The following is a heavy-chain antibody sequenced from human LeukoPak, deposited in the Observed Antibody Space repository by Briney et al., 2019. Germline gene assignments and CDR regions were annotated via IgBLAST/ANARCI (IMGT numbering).Heavy chain of an antibody. J-gene: IGHJ6*02. Sequence: GASVKVSCKASGGTFSGYAISWVRQAPGQGLEWMGRIIPILGIANYAQKFQGRVTITADKSTSTAYMELSSLRSEDTAVYYCARDDLPLYCSGGSCYTAYYYYGMDVWGQETTVTVSS. CDR3: ARDDLPLYCSGGSCYTAYYYYGMDV. CDR1: GGTFSGYA. D-gene: IGHD2-15*01. CDR2: IIPILGIA. V-gene: IGHV1-69*04.